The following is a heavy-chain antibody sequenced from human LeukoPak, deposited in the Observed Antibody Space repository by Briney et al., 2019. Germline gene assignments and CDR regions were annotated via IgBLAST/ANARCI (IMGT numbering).Heavy chain of an antibody. V-gene: IGHV1-2*02. D-gene: IGHD6-19*01. CDR1: GYTFSDYY. J-gene: IGHJ4*02. Sequence: ASVKVSCKASGYTFSDYYIHWVRQAPGQGLEWMGWINPNSGGTNYAQKFQGRVTMTRDTSISTAYMELSRLRSDDTAVYYCALLAVAAQEIDYWGQGTLVTVSS. CDR3: ALLAVAAQEIDY. CDR2: INPNSGGT.